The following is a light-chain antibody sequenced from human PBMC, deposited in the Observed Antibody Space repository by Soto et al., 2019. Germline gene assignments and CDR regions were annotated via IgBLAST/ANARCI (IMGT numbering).Light chain of an antibody. CDR1: SSNIGSRS. CDR2: RDN. J-gene: IGLJ3*02. CDR3: AAWDDSLRGWV. Sequence: QSALTQPPSTSGTPGQRVTISCSGSSSNIGSRSVHWFQQLPGTAPKLLIYRDNQRPSGVPDRFSGSKSGTSASLAISGLRSDDEADYYCAAWDDSLRGWVFGGGTKVTVL. V-gene: IGLV1-47*01.